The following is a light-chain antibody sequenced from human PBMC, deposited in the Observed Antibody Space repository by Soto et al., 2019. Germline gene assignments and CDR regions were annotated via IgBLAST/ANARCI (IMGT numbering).Light chain of an antibody. V-gene: IGKV3-11*01. CDR3: QQRTDWPIT. Sequence: EIVLTQSPATLSLSPGERATLSCRASQSVSTYLAWYQQKPGQAPRLLIYDVSNRATGIPARFSGSGSGTDFTLTISGLEPEDFVVYYCQQRTDWPITFGQGTRLEIK. CDR2: DVS. J-gene: IGKJ5*01. CDR1: QSVSTY.